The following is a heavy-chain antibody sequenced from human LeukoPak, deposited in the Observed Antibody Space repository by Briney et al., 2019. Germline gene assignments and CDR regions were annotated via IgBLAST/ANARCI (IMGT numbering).Heavy chain of an antibody. CDR3: TTDRVYRPHRQSGGSYYYYYGMDV. J-gene: IGHJ6*02. CDR1: GFTFSNAW. V-gene: IGHV3-15*01. CDR2: IKSKTDGGTT. Sequence: GGSLRLSCAASGFTFSNAWMSWVRQAPGKGLEWVGRIKSKTDGGTTDYAAPVKGRFTISRDDSKNTLYLQMNSLKTEDTAVYYCTTDRVYRPHRQSGGSYYYYYGMDVWGQGTTVTVSS. D-gene: IGHD6-19*01.